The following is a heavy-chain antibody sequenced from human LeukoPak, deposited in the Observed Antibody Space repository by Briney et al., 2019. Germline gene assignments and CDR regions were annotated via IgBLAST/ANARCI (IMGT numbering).Heavy chain of an antibody. Sequence: GASVKVSCKASRYTFTSYGISWVRPAPGQGLEWMGWISACNSNTNYAQKLQGRVTMTTDTSTSTAYMELRSLRSDDTAVYYCARDQAYDILTGYPDDWGQGTLVTVSS. CDR3: ARDQAYDILTGYPDD. J-gene: IGHJ4*02. V-gene: IGHV1-18*01. CDR1: RYTFTSYG. CDR2: ISACNSNT. D-gene: IGHD3-9*01.